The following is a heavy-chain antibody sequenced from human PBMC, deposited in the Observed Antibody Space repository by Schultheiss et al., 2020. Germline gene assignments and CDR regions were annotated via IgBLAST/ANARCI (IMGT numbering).Heavy chain of an antibody. J-gene: IGHJ6*02. CDR3: ARRYSSSWYYGMDV. CDR1: GFTFSSYG. D-gene: IGHD6-13*01. CDR2: ISYDGSNK. V-gene: IGHV3-30*03. Sequence: GGSLRLSCAASGFTFSSYGMHWVRQAPGKGLEWVAVISYDGSNKYYADSVKGRFTISRDNSKNTLYLQMNSLRAEDTAVYYCARRYSSSWYYGMDVWGQGTTVTVSS.